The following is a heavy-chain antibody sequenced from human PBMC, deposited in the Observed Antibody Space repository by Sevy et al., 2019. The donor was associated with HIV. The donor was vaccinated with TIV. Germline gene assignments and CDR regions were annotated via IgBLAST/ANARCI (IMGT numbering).Heavy chain of an antibody. D-gene: IGHD2-21*02. V-gene: IGHV3-33*08. J-gene: IGHJ4*02. CDR2: IWNDGTIK. CDR3: ARGGGYCGGDCYSIDY. Sequence: GGSLRLSCAASGFTFSSYDMHWVRQAPGKGLEWVALIWNDGTIKYYADSVKGRFTISRDNSKDTLFLQMNSLTPEDTAVYYCARGGGYCGGDCYSIDYWGQGALVTVSS. CDR1: GFTFSSYD.